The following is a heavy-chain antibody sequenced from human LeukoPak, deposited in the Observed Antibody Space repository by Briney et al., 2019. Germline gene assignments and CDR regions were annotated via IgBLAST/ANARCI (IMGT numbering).Heavy chain of an antibody. CDR2: INPNSGGT. CDR3: ARAGYQLLYDKNWFDP. J-gene: IGHJ5*02. D-gene: IGHD2-2*02. CDR1: GYTFTGYY. Sequence: GASVKVSCKASGYTFTGYYMHWVRQAPGQGLEWMGWINPNSGGTNYAQKFQGWVTMTRDTSISTAYMELSRLRSDDTAVYYCARAGYQLLYDKNWFDPWGQGTLVTVSS. V-gene: IGHV1-2*04.